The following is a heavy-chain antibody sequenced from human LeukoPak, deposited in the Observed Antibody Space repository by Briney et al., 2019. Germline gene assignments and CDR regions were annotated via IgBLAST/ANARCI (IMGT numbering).Heavy chain of an antibody. J-gene: IGHJ3*02. CDR2: KYAGGGT. CDR1: GGSISSGSYY. CDR3: ARESGRAYYYDSSGYFNDAFDI. Sequence: TMSLTGTVSGGSISSGSYYGSRKREPAGKGLEWIGRKYAGGGTYSTPSLKSRVTISVDPSKDQLSLKLSSVTAADTAVYYCARESGRAYYYDSSGYFNDAFDIWGQGTMVTVSS. V-gene: IGHV4-61*02. D-gene: IGHD3-22*01.